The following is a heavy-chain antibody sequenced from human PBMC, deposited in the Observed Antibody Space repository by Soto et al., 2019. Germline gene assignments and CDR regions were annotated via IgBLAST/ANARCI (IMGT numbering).Heavy chain of an antibody. J-gene: IGHJ4*02. CDR2: IIPISGAA. CDR1: GGTFSNYV. D-gene: IGHD1-7*01. V-gene: IGHV1-69*06. Sequence: QVQLVQSGAEVKKPGSSVKVSCKASGGTFSNYVVNWVRQAPGQRLEWMGRIIPISGAANYAQKFQGRVTITADKSTSTSDMELSSLRSEDTAVYYCARDMTRTVVPYFDFWGQGTLVTVSS. CDR3: ARDMTRTVVPYFDF.